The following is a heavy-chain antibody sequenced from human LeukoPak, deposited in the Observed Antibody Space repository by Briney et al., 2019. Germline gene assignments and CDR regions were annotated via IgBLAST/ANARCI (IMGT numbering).Heavy chain of an antibody. D-gene: IGHD3-10*01. CDR3: ARARYRFTHGSGSYYKLGYYYYYMDV. CDR1: GFTFSSYW. Sequence: PGGSLRLSCAASGFTFSSYWMSWVRQAPGKGLEWVANIKQDGSEKYYVDSVKGRFTISRDNAKNSLYLQMNSLRAEDTAVYYCARARYRFTHGSGSYYKLGYYYYYMDVWGKGTTVTVSS. V-gene: IGHV3-7*01. J-gene: IGHJ6*03. CDR2: IKQDGSEK.